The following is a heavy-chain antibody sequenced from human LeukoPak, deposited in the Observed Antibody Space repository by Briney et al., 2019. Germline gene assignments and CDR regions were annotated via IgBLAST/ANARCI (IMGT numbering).Heavy chain of an antibody. CDR3: AKGGIPSR. CDR2: ISYDGSNK. Sequence: PGRSLRLSCAASGFTFSSYGMHWVRQAPGKGLEWVAVISYDGSNKYYADSVKGRFTISRDNSKNTLYLQMNSLRAEDTAVYYCAKGGIPSRWGQGTLVTVSS. D-gene: IGHD3-16*01. CDR1: GFTFSSYG. V-gene: IGHV3-30*18. J-gene: IGHJ4*02.